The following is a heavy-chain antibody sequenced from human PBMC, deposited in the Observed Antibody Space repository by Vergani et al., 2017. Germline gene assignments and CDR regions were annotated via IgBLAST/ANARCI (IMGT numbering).Heavy chain of an antibody. Sequence: EVQLVESGGGLLQPGRSLRLSCAASGFTFNEFAMHWVRQAPGKGLEWVAGISWNSGIILYADSVKGRFNVSRDNGKKSLDLQMNDLRLEDTAFYYCAKAGFDSPYSMSPFFEYWGQGLLVTVSS. D-gene: IGHD4-11*01. CDR1: GFTFNEFA. J-gene: IGHJ4*02. CDR3: AKAGFDSPYSMSPFFEY. CDR2: ISWNSGII. V-gene: IGHV3-9*01.